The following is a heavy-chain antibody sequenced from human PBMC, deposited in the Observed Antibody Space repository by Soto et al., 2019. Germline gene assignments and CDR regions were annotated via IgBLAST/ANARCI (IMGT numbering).Heavy chain of an antibody. V-gene: IGHV4-59*08. D-gene: IGHD6-19*01. CDR1: GVSISNSNTY. Sequence: QVQLQESGSGLVKPSETMSLTCTVAGVSISNSNTYWNWVRQPPGKGLEWIGFVYYRGSTKYNPSFESRVTISVDAYRNQLYLELTSVTDTDTAVYYCARGGGSYSSGWYYDSWGQGTLVTVSS. CDR3: ARGGGSYSSGWYYDS. CDR2: VYYRGST. J-gene: IGHJ4*02.